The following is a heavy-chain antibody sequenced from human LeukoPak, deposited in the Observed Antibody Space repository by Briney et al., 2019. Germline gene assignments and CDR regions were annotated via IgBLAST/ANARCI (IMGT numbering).Heavy chain of an antibody. V-gene: IGHV4-31*03. CDR1: GGSISSGGYY. J-gene: IGHJ4*02. CDR2: IYYSGST. D-gene: IGHD3/OR15-3a*01. CDR3: ARDVWTRGPRFLDY. Sequence: SETLSLTCTVSGGSISSGGYYWSWLRQHPGKGLEWIGYIYYSGSTSYNPSLKSRVTISVDTSKNQFSLKLTSVTAADTAVYYCARDVWTRGPRFLDYWGQGTLVTVSS.